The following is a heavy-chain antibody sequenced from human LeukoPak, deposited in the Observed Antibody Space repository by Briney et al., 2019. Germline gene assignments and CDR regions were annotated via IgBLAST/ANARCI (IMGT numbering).Heavy chain of an antibody. CDR1: GYTFTSYD. Sequence: GSVKVSCKASGYTFTSYDINWVRQATGQGLEWMGWMNPNSGNTGYAQKFQGGVTMTRNTSISTAYMELSSLRSEDTAVYYCARQTTNCGDPYYYYYGMDVWGQGTTVTVSS. D-gene: IGHD4-17*01. J-gene: IGHJ6*02. CDR3: ARQTTNCGDPYYYYYGMDV. V-gene: IGHV1-8*01. CDR2: MNPNSGNT.